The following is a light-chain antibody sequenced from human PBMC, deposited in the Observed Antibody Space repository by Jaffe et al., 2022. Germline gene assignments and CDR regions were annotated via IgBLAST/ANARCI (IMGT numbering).Light chain of an antibody. J-gene: IGKJ2*01. CDR2: GAS. V-gene: IGKV1-17*01. Sequence: DIQMTQSPSSLSASVGDRVTITCRASQGVRYALGWYQQKTGEAPKRLIYGASNLQIGVPSRFSGTGSGTEFTLTINSLQPEDFATYYCLQHNTYPFTFGQGTKLEIK. CDR3: LQHNTYPFT. CDR1: QGVRYA.